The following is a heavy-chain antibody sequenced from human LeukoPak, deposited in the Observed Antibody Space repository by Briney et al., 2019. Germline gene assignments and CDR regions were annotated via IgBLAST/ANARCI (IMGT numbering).Heavy chain of an antibody. CDR3: ARLITMVQGVVIGRLYYFDY. V-gene: IGHV4-39*07. Sequence: SETLSLTCTVSGGSISSSSYYWGWIRQPPGKGLEWIGSIYYSGSTYYNPSLKSRVTISVDTSKNQFSLKLTSVTAADTAVYYCARLITMVQGVVIGRLYYFDYWGQGTLVTVSS. D-gene: IGHD3-10*01. CDR1: GGSISSSSYY. J-gene: IGHJ4*02. CDR2: IYYSGST.